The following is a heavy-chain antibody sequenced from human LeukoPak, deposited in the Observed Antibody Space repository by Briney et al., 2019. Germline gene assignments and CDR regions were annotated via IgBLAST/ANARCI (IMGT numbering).Heavy chain of an antibody. J-gene: IGHJ6*02. CDR2: IYYSGST. Sequence: PSEPLSLTCTVSGGSISSYDWSWFRQPPGKGLEWMGYIYYSGSTNYNPSLKSRVTISVDTSKNQFSLKLSSVTAADTAVYYCARLRLYGMDVWGQGTTVTVSS. D-gene: IGHD6-25*01. CDR3: ARLRLYGMDV. V-gene: IGHV4-59*08. CDR1: GGSISSYD.